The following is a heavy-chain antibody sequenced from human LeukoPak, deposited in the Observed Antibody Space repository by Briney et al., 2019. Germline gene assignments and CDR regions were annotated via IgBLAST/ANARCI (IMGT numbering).Heavy chain of an antibody. CDR3: ARGTTTIFGVAPTYFDY. D-gene: IGHD3-3*01. J-gene: IGHJ4*02. Sequence: GGSLRLSCAASGFTFSSYSMNWVRQAPGKGLEWVSYISSSSSSIYYADSVKGRFTISRDNAKNSLFLQMNSRRAEDTALYYCARGTTTIFGVAPTYFDYWGQGTLVTVSS. CDR2: ISSSSSSI. V-gene: IGHV3-48*04. CDR1: GFTFSSYS.